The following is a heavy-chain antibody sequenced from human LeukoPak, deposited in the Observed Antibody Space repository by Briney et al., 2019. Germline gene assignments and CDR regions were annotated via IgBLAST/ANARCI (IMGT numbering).Heavy chain of an antibody. D-gene: IGHD3-10*01. J-gene: IGHJ5*02. CDR1: GYTFTGYY. V-gene: IGHV1-2*02. CDR2: INPNSGGT. CDR3: AKSPMVRGGGFDP. Sequence: ASVKVSCKASGYTFTGYYMHWVRQAPGQGLEWMGWINPNSGGTNYAQKFQGRVTMTRDTSISTAYMELSRLRADDTAVYYCAKSPMVRGGGFDPWGQGTLVTVSS.